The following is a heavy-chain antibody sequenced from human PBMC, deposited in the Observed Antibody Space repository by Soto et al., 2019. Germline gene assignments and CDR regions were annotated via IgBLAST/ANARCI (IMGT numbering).Heavy chain of an antibody. CDR3: AKGGGISARPLFDY. CDR1: GFTFSSYG. CDR2: ISYDGSNK. D-gene: IGHD6-6*01. J-gene: IGHJ4*02. Sequence: SLRLSCAASGFTFSSYGMHWVRQAPGKGLEWVAVISYDGSNKYYADSVKGRFTISRDNSKNTLYLQMNSLRAEDTAVYYCAKGGGISARPLFDYWGQGTLVTVSS. V-gene: IGHV3-30*18.